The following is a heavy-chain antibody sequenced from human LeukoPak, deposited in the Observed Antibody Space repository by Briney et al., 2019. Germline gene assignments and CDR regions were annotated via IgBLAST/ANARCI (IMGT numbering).Heavy chain of an antibody. V-gene: IGHV3-23*01. D-gene: IGHD2-2*03. Sequence: GGSLRLSCTASGFTFSSYTMSWVRQAPGKGLKWVSTISTGGGNTYYADSVQGRFTVSRDDSKNTLYLQMNSLRAEDTAVYYCAKDGGLWISAHWGGSWGRGTLVTVSS. CDR1: GFTFSSYT. CDR3: AKDGGLWISAHWGGS. J-gene: IGHJ5*02. CDR2: ISTGGGNT.